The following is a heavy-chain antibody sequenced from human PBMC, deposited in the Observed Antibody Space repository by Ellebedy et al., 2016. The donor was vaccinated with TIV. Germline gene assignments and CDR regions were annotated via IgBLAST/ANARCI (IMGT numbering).Heavy chain of an antibody. Sequence: ASVKVSCKASGYTFTGYFMHWVRQAPGEGLEWMGVINPSGSSTSYEQKFQGRVTMTRDTSTGTVYMELSGLRSEDTAVYFCARDLSFDFWGQGTLITVSS. V-gene: IGHV1-46*01. CDR1: GYTFTGYF. CDR2: INPSGSST. CDR3: ARDLSFDF. J-gene: IGHJ4*02. D-gene: IGHD2/OR15-2a*01.